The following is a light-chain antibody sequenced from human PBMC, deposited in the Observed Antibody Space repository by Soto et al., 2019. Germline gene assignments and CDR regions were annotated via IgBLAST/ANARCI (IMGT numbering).Light chain of an antibody. CDR2: EVF. CDR3: CSYSGSFVV. Sequence: QSALTQPRSVSGSPGQSVAISCTGSSTDVGYYDSVSWYQHHPGKAPKLLIYEVFKRPSRVPDRFSGSKSSTTASLTISGLQAEGEGDYYCCSYSGSFVVFGGGTKLTVL. CDR1: STDVGYYDS. J-gene: IGLJ2*01. V-gene: IGLV2-11*01.